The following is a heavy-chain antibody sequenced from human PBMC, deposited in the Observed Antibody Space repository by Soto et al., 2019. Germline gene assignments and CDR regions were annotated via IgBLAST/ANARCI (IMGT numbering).Heavy chain of an antibody. V-gene: IGHV1-2*02. CDR2: INPNSGGT. CDR3: ARIDPVTINYYYGMDV. Sequence: ASVKVSCKASGYTFTAYYIHWVRQAPGQGLEWMGWINPNSGGTNCAQKFQDRVTMTRDTSISTAYMELSRLRSDDTAVYYCARIDPVTINYYYGMDVWGQGTTVTVSS. CDR1: GYTFTAYY. J-gene: IGHJ6*02. D-gene: IGHD3-3*01.